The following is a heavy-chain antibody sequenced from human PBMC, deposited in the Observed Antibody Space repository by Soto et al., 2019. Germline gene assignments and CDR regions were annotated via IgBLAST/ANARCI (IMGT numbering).Heavy chain of an antibody. CDR1: GFAFRTYG. CDR3: AREGGFNLQDDYYYYGLDA. J-gene: IGHJ6*02. V-gene: IGHV3-30*19. D-gene: IGHD3-10*01. Sequence: QVHLVESGGGVVQPGRSLRLSCAATGFAFRTYGMHWVRRSPVKGLELLAVISYDGVNKNHADGVQGRFTISRDNSKSTLDLQIDSLGVEDTAVYYCAREGGFNLQDDYYYYGLDAWGQGTPVTVSS. CDR2: ISYDGVNK.